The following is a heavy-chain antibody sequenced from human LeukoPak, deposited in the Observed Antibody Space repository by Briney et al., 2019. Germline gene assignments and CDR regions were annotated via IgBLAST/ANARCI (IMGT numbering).Heavy chain of an antibody. J-gene: IGHJ4*02. CDR2: VNPNSGNT. CDR3: ARGAFPKPIDY. CDR1: GYTFTSYD. V-gene: IGHV1-8*03. Sequence: ASVKVSCKASGYTFTSYDINWVRQATGQGLEWMGWVNPNSGNTGYAQKFQGRVTITRNTSISTAYMELSSLRSEDTAVYYCARGAFPKPIDYWGQGTLVTVSS.